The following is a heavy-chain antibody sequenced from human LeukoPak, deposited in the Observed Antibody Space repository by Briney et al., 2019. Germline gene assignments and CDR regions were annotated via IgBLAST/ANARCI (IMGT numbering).Heavy chain of an antibody. J-gene: IGHJ4*02. V-gene: IGHV3-74*01. Sequence: GGSLRLSCAASGFTFSNYWMHWVRQAPGKGLVWVSRINSDGINTSYADSVKGRFTISRDNAKNTLNLQMNSLRAEDTAVYYCARDLDAAAGNYFDYWGQGTLVTVSS. CDR2: INSDGINT. CDR3: ARDLDAAAGNYFDY. D-gene: IGHD6-13*01. CDR1: GFTFSNYW.